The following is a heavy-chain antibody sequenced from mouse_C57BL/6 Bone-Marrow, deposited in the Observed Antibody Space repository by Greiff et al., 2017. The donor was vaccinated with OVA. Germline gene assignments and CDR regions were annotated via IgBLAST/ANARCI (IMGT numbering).Heavy chain of an antibody. V-gene: IGHV5-4*03. CDR1: GFTFSSYA. CDR2: ISDGGSYT. D-gene: IGHD2-10*01. CDR3: ARSYYFYWYFDV. J-gene: IGHJ1*03. Sequence: EVKVVESGGGLVKPGGSLKLSCAASGFTFSSYAMSWVRQTPEKRLEWVATISDGGSYTYYPDNVKGRFTISRDNAKNNLYLQMSHLKSEDTAMYYCARSYYFYWYFDVWGTGTTVTVSS.